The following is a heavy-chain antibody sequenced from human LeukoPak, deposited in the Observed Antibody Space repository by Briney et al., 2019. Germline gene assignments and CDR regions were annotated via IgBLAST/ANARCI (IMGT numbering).Heavy chain of an antibody. Sequence: GGSLRLSCAASGFTFSSYAMSWVRQAPGKGLEWVSAISGSGGSTYYADSVKGRFTISRDNSKNTLYLQMNSLRAEDTAVYYCAKAGRITMVRGVTFDPWGQGTLVTVSS. J-gene: IGHJ5*02. V-gene: IGHV3-23*01. CDR3: AKAGRITMVRGVTFDP. CDR1: GFTFSSYA. D-gene: IGHD3-10*01. CDR2: ISGSGGST.